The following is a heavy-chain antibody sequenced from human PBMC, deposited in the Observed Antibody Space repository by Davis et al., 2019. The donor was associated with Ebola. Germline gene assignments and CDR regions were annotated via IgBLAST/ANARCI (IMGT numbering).Heavy chain of an antibody. Sequence: ASVKVSCKASGYTFTSYYMHWVRQAPGQGLEWSGIINPSGGSTSYAQKFQGRVTMTRDTSTSTVYMELSSLRSEDTAVYYCASEVVVVAASPVDYGMDVWGQGTTVTVSS. D-gene: IGHD2-15*01. CDR3: ASEVVVVAASPVDYGMDV. CDR2: INPSGGST. CDR1: GYTFTSYY. J-gene: IGHJ6*02. V-gene: IGHV1-46*01.